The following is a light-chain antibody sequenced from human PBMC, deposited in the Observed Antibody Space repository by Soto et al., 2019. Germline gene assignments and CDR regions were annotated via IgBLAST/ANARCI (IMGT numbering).Light chain of an antibody. V-gene: IGLV7-46*01. Sequence: QAVVTQEPSLTVSPRGTVTLTCGSSTGAVTSGHYPYWFQQKPGQAPRTLIYDTNNRHSWTPARFSGSLLGGKAALTLSGAQPEDEADYYCLVSCDGVRVFGGGTKLTVL. CDR2: DTN. CDR1: TGAVTSGHY. J-gene: IGLJ2*01. CDR3: LVSCDGVRV.